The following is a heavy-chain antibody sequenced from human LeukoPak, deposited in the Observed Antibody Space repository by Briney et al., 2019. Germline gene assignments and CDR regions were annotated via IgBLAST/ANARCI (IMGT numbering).Heavy chain of an antibody. D-gene: IGHD5-18*01. Sequence: GGSLRLSCAASGFSFSIYSMNGVRQAPGKGLEWVSYISSSSSAIYYADSVKGRFTISRDNAKNSVYLQMNSLRDEDTAVYYCARVKTAMDIDYWGQGTLVTVSS. J-gene: IGHJ4*02. CDR1: GFSFSIYS. CDR3: ARVKTAMDIDY. CDR2: ISSSSSAI. V-gene: IGHV3-48*02.